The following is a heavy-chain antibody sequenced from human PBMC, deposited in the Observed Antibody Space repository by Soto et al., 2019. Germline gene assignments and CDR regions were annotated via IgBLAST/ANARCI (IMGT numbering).Heavy chain of an antibody. CDR2: IYPAGPT. V-gene: IGHV3-53*01. J-gene: IGHJ4*02. CDR1: GFTVSGMF. D-gene: IGHD6-19*01. Sequence: PGGSLRLSCAASGFTVSGMFMNWVPQAPGKGLEWVSVIYPAGPTYYADSVKGRFTISRDNSKNTLFLQLNNLRAEDTAVYYCARDADSSGLHYWGQGILVTVSS. CDR3: ARDADSSGLHY.